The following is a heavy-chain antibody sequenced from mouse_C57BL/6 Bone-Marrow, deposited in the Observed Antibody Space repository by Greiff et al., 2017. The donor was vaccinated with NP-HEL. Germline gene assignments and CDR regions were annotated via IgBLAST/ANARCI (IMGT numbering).Heavy chain of an antibody. J-gene: IGHJ4*01. Sequence: EVMLVESGGGLVQPGGSLKLSCAASGFTFSDYGMAWVRQAPRKGPEWVAFISNLAYSIYYADTVTGRFTISRENAKNTLYLEMSSLRSEDTAMYYCARRRSFDSSGYSYAMDYWGQGTSVTVSS. CDR3: ARRRSFDSSGYSYAMDY. V-gene: IGHV5-15*01. CDR2: ISNLAYSI. CDR1: GFTFSDYG. D-gene: IGHD3-2*02.